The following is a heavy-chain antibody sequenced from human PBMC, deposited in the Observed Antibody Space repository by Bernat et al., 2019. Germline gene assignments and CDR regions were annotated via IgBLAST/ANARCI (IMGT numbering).Heavy chain of an antibody. CDR1: GGTFSSYA. CDR2: IISILGIA. J-gene: IGHJ6*02. V-gene: IGHV1-69*04. Sequence: QVQLVQSGAEVKKPGSSVKVSCKASGGTFSSYAISWVRQAPGQGLEWMGRIISILGIANYAQKFQGRVTINADKSTSTGYMELSSLRSEDTAVYYCARDGRPVVVPAAMTYYYGMDVWGQGTTVTVSS. D-gene: IGHD2-2*01. CDR3: ARDGRPVVVPAAMTYYYGMDV.